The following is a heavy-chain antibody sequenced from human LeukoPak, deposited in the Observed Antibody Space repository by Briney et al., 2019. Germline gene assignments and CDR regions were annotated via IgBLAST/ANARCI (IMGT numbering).Heavy chain of an antibody. Sequence: GSLRLSCAVSGLNVTFNHMTWIRQPPGKGLEWIGEIYHSGSTNYNPSLKSRVTISVDTSKNQFSLKLYSVTAADTAVYYCARGGDYGDYVFHYWGQGTLVTVSS. D-gene: IGHD4-17*01. V-gene: IGHV4-34*01. CDR3: ARGGDYGDYVFHY. CDR2: IYHSGST. CDR1: GLNVTFNH. J-gene: IGHJ4*02.